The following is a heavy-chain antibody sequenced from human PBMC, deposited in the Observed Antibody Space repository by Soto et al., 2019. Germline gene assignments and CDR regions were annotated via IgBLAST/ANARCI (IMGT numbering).Heavy chain of an antibody. J-gene: IGHJ2*01. D-gene: IGHD7-27*01. Sequence: QVQLVESGGGVAQPGRSLRLSCTASGFSFSQTAIHWVRQTPDKGLEWVAIIWYDGSEQYYADSVKGRFTISRDNSKNTVYLQMNSLRVDATSVYSCAKDWGTTGDGLLKGFLDVWGRGTQVTVSS. CDR1: GFSFSQTA. CDR3: AKDWGTTGDGLLKGFLDV. V-gene: IGHV3-33*06. CDR2: IWYDGSEQ.